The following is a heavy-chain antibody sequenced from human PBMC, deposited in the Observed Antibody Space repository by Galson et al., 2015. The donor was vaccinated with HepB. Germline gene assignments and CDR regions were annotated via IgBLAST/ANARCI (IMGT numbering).Heavy chain of an antibody. D-gene: IGHD2/OR15-2a*01. J-gene: IGHJ6*02. CDR2: ISWNSDNI. CDR3: TKDNSSAWQWTARDTYYGMDV. V-gene: IGHV3-9*01. CDR1: GFTFDDYA. Sequence: SLRLSCAASGFTFDDYAMHWVRQGPGKGLEWVSGISWNSDNIGYADSVKGRFTISRDNAKNSLYLQMNSLRPEDTALYYCTKDNSSAWQWTARDTYYGMDVWGQGTTVTVSS.